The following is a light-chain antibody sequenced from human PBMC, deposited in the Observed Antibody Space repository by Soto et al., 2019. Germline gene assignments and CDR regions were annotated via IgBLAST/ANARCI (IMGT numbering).Light chain of an antibody. J-gene: IGKJ1*01. CDR3: QRYNTSPPT. CDR2: GAS. V-gene: IGKV3D-15*01. Sequence: EIVMTQSPATLSLSPGERATLSCRASQSVSGNLAWYQQKPGQAPRLLIYGASTRATGIPARFSGSGSGTEFTLTISSLQSEDFAVYYCQRYNTSPPTFGQGTKVEIK. CDR1: QSVSGN.